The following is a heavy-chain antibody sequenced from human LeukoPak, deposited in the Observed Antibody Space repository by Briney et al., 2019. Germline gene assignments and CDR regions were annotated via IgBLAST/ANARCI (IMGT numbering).Heavy chain of an antibody. CDR2: ISHDGSNK. J-gene: IGHJ6*03. Sequence: GGSLRLSCAASGFTFSNYAIHWVRQAPGKGLEWVAVISHDGSNKYYADSVKGRFTISRDDSKNTLYLQMNSPRTEDTAVYYCARGSRAIVATKFARGRYMDVWGKGTTVTVSS. D-gene: IGHD5-12*01. V-gene: IGHV3-30*04. CDR3: ARGSRAIVATKFARGRYMDV. CDR1: GFTFSNYA.